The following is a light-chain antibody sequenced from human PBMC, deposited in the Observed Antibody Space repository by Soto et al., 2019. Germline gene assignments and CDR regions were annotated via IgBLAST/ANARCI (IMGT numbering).Light chain of an antibody. CDR1: QSITTW. Sequence: DIQMTQSPSTVSAYVGDSVTITCRASQSITTWLAWYQQRPGKAPKLLIYDVSSLQSGVPSRFSGSGSGTEFTLTISSLQPDDFATYYCQHYKMSSTWTFGQGTKVDIX. CDR3: QHYKMSSTWT. V-gene: IGKV1-5*01. CDR2: DVS. J-gene: IGKJ1*01.